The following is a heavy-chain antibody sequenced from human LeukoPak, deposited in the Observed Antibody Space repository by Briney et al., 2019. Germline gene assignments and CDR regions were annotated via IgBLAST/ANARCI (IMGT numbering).Heavy chain of an antibody. Sequence: GGSLRLSCAASGFTFSDFAVHWVRRTSGKGLEWVGRIRSKTNNYATTYGASVKGRFTVSRDDSKRMAYLQMNNLKTEDTAVYYCSSALYSGTDDYWGQGTLVTVSS. CDR1: GFTFSDFA. V-gene: IGHV3-73*01. CDR2: IRSKTNNYAT. J-gene: IGHJ4*02. D-gene: IGHD4-23*01. CDR3: SSALYSGTDDY.